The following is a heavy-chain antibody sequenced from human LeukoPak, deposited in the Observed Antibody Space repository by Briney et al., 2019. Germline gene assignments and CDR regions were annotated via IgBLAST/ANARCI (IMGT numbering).Heavy chain of an antibody. CDR1: GGSISSGGYY. D-gene: IGHD3-22*01. J-gene: IGHJ4*02. Sequence: PSETLSLTCTVSGGSISSGGYYWSWIRQHPGKGLEWIGYIYYSGSTYYNPSLRSRVTISVDTSKNQFSLKLSSVTAADTAVYYCVRVVIGMSVSFDYWGQETLVTVSS. CDR2: IYYSGST. CDR3: VRVVIGMSVSFDY. V-gene: IGHV4-31*03.